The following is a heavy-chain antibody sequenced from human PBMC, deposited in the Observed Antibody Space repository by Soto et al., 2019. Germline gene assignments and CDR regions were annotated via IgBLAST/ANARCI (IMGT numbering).Heavy chain of an antibody. CDR2: IYYSGST. V-gene: IGHV4-39*01. D-gene: IGHD3-9*01. CDR3: ARRESDILTGYYTHGLFDY. Sequence: PSETLSLTCTVSGGSISSSSYYWGWIRQPPGKGLEWIGSIYYSGSTYYNPSLKSRVTISVDTSKNQFSLKLSSVTAADTAVYYCARRESDILTGYYTHGLFDYGGQGTLVNVS. CDR1: GGSISSSSYY. J-gene: IGHJ4*02.